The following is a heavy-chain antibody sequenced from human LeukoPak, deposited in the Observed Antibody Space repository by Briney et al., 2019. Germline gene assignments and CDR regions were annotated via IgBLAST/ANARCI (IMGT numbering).Heavy chain of an antibody. V-gene: IGHV3-21*01. CDR2: ISSSSDYI. CDR1: EFTFSSYT. Sequence: GGSLRLSCAASEFTFSSYTMNWVRQAPGKGLEWVSSISSSSDYIYYADSVKGRFTISRDNAKNSLYLQMKSLRAEDTAVYYCARDRGGYYFDYWGQGTLVTVSS. D-gene: IGHD2-15*01. CDR3: ARDRGGYYFDY. J-gene: IGHJ4*02.